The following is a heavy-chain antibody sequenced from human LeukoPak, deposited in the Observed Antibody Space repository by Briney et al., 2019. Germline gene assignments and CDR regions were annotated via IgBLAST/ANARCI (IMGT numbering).Heavy chain of an antibody. J-gene: IGHJ4*02. D-gene: IGHD3-22*01. CDR1: GFTVSSNS. CDR3: ARDLLYYDSSGGDY. V-gene: IGHV3-53*01. CDR2: IYSGGNT. Sequence: GGSLRLSCTVSGFTVSSNSMSWVRQAPGKGLEWVSFIYSGGNTHYSDSVKGRFTISRDNAKNSLYLQMNSLRAEDTAVYYCARDLLYYDSSGGDYWGQGTLVTVSS.